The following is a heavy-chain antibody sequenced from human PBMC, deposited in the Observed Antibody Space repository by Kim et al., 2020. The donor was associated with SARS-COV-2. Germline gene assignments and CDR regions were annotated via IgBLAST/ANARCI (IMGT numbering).Heavy chain of an antibody. V-gene: IGHV3-43D*03. CDR3: AKDMVSGGDILTGFMDY. Sequence: GGSLRLSCAASGFTFDDYAMHWVRQAPGKGLEWVSLISWDGGSTFYADSVKGRFTISRDNSKNSLYLQMNSLRAEDTALYYCAKDMVSGGDILTGFMDYWGQGALVTVSS. J-gene: IGHJ4*02. CDR1: GFTFDDYA. CDR2: ISWDGGST. D-gene: IGHD3-9*01.